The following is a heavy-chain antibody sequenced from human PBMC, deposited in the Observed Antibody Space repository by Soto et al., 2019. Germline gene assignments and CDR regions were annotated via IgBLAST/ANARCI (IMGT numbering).Heavy chain of an antibody. J-gene: IGHJ6*02. CDR2: ISINGGST. CDR3: AKDRPLYYYYGMDV. Sequence: GGSLRLSCSASGFTFSSYAMHWVRQAPGKGLEYVSSISINGGSTHYADSVKGRFTISRDNSRNTQYLQMSSLRADDTAVYYCAKDRPLYYYYGMDVWGQGTTVTVSS. V-gene: IGHV3-64D*06. CDR1: GFTFSSYA.